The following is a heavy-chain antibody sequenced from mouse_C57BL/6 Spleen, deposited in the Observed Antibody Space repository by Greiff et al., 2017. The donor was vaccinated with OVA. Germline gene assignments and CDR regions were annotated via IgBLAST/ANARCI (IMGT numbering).Heavy chain of an antibody. J-gene: IGHJ2*01. D-gene: IGHD1-1*01. CDR1: GFTFSDYG. Sequence: EVKVVESGGGLVKPGGSLKLSCAASGFTFSDYGMHWVRQAPEKGLEWVAYISSGSSTIYYADTVKGRFTISRDNAKNTLFLQMTSLRSEDTAMYYCARGFYYYGSSPFDYWGQGTTLTVSS. CDR3: ARGFYYYGSSPFDY. V-gene: IGHV5-17*01. CDR2: ISSGSSTI.